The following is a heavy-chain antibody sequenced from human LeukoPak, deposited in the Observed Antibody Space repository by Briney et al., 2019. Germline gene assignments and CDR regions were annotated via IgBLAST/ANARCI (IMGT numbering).Heavy chain of an antibody. CDR3: ARGGQLWGRTPHDTFDI. Sequence: PSETLSLTCTVSGGSISSSSYYWGWIRQPPGKGLEWIGSIYYSGSTYYNPTLKSRVTISVDTSKNQFSLKLSSVTAADTAVYYCARGGQLWGRTPHDTFDIWGQGTMVTVSP. CDR2: IYYSGST. D-gene: IGHD3-16*01. V-gene: IGHV4-39*01. J-gene: IGHJ3*02. CDR1: GGSISSSSYY.